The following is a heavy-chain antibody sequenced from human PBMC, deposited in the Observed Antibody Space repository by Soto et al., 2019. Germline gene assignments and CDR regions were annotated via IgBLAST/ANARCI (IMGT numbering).Heavy chain of an antibody. V-gene: IGHV3-23*01. CDR1: GFTFSSYA. Sequence: EVQLLESGGGLGQPGGSLRLSCAASGFTFSSYAMSWVRQAPGQGLEWVSAISGSGGSTYYADSVKGRFTISRDKSKNTMYLQMISLRAEDTAVYYCANKPQLTYFTDGVCHNWYFDLWGRGTLVTVSS. CDR3: ANKPQLTYFTDGVCHNWYFDL. J-gene: IGHJ2*01. D-gene: IGHD2-8*01. CDR2: ISGSGGST.